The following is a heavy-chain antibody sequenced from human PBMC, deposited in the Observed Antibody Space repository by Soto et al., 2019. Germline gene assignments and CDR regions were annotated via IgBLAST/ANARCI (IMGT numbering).Heavy chain of an antibody. Sequence: ASVKVSCKASGYTFTSYAMHWVRQAPGQRLEWMGWINAGNGNTKYSQKFQGRVTITRDTSASTAYMELSSLRSEDTAVYYCARGLGLYYFDYWAQGTLVNVSS. CDR1: GYTFTSYA. CDR3: ARGLGLYYFDY. D-gene: IGHD1-26*01. CDR2: INAGNGNT. V-gene: IGHV1-3*01. J-gene: IGHJ4*02.